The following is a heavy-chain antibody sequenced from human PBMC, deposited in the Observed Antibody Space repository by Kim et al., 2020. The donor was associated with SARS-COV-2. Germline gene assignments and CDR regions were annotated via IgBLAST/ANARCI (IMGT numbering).Heavy chain of an antibody. Sequence: GGSLRLSCAASGFTFSSYGMHWVRQAPGKGLEWVAVITYDGSNKYYADSVKGRFTISRDNSKNTLYLQMNSLRAEDTAVYYCAKDRGYSSSWSAYDIWG. D-gene: IGHD6-13*01. J-gene: IGHJ3*02. CDR3: AKDRGYSSSWSAYDI. V-gene: IGHV3-30*18. CDR2: ITYDGSNK. CDR1: GFTFSSYG.